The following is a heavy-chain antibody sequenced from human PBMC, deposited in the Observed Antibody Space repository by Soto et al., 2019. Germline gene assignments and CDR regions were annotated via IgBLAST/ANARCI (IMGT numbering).Heavy chain of an antibody. CDR2: IKSKTDGGTT. CDR3: TTDPSYGYYHANDAFDI. D-gene: IGHD4-17*01. Sequence: EVQLVESGGGLVKPGGSLRLSCAASGFTFSNAWMNWVRQAPGKGLEWVGRIKSKTDGGTTDYAAPVKGRFTITIDNSKNTLNLQMNSLKTEVTAVYYCTTDPSYGYYHANDAFDIWGQGTMVTVSS. V-gene: IGHV3-15*07. CDR1: GFTFSNAW. J-gene: IGHJ3*02.